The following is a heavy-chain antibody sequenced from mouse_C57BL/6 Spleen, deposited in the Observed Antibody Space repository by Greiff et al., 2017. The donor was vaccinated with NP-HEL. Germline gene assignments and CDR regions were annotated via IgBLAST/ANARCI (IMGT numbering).Heavy chain of an antibody. D-gene: IGHD2-3*01. V-gene: IGHV5-4*01. CDR2: ISDGGSYT. CDR1: GFTFSSYA. J-gene: IGHJ2*01. CDR3: ARDGDDGYSDY. Sequence: EVKLVESGGGLVKPGGSLKLSCAASGFTFSSYAMSWVRQTPEKRLEWVATISDGGSYTYYPDNVKGRFTISRDNAKNNLYLQMSHLKSEDTAMYYCARDGDDGYSDYWGQGTTLTVSS.